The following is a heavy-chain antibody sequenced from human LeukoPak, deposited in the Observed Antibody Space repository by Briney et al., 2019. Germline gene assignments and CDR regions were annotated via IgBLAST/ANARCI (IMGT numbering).Heavy chain of an antibody. CDR1: GYSFTSYG. D-gene: IGHD5-24*01. CDR2: INPSGTGT. Sequence: ASVKVSCKASGYSFTSYGLSWVRQAPGQGLEWMGVINPSGTGTSYAQKFQGRITMSRDTSTSTVYMELSSLRSEDTAFYYCATDHSMANTAWWFDPWGQGTLVTVSS. J-gene: IGHJ5*02. CDR3: ATDHSMANTAWWFDP. V-gene: IGHV1-46*01.